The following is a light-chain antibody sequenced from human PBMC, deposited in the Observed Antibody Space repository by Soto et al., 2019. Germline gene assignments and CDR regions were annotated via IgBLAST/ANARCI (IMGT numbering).Light chain of an antibody. CDR2: GTS. CDR3: EQYNKWPYT. CDR1: QSVGRN. Sequence: EIVMTQSPVALSVSPGESAALSCRASQSVGRNCAWYQQRPGQAPRVLIYGTSTRATGVPARFSGRGSGTDFTVTISSLQSEDFAVYYGEQYNKWPYTFGQGTRLEIK. V-gene: IGKV3-15*01. J-gene: IGKJ2*01.